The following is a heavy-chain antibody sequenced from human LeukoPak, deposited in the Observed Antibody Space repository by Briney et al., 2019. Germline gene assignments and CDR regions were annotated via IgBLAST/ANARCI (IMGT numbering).Heavy chain of an antibody. Sequence: SETLSLTCTVSGGSISSYYWSWIRQPPGKGLEWIGYIYTSGSTNYNPSLKSRVTISVDASKNQFSLKLSSVTAADTAVYYCARHPIYYYMDVWGKGTTVTVSS. V-gene: IGHV4-4*09. CDR2: IYTSGST. J-gene: IGHJ6*03. CDR3: ARHPIYYYMDV. CDR1: GGSISSYY.